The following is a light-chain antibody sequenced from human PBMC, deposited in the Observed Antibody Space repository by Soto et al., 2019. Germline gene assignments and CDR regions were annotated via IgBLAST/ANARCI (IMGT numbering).Light chain of an antibody. V-gene: IGKV3-20*01. CDR3: QQYGGSPLYT. CDR2: GAS. J-gene: IGKJ2*01. Sequence: EIVLTQSPGTLSLSPGDRATLSCRASQSVSSSDLAWYQQKPGQAPRLLIYGASTRATGIPDRFSGSGSGTDFTLTIIRLAPKDFAVYYCQQYGGSPLYTFGQRTKLEIK. CDR1: QSVSSSD.